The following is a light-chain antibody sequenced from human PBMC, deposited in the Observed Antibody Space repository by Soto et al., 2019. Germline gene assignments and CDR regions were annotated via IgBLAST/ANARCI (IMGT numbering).Light chain of an antibody. CDR1: QSINNW. J-gene: IGKJ3*01. CDR2: KAS. V-gene: IGKV1-5*03. Sequence: DIQMTQSPSTLSAFVGDRVTITCRASQSINNWLAWYQQKPGKAPKLLIYKASSLESGVPSRFSGSGSGTEVTLTISSLQPDDFATYYCQQYNSYPLTFGPGTKVDIK. CDR3: QQYNSYPLT.